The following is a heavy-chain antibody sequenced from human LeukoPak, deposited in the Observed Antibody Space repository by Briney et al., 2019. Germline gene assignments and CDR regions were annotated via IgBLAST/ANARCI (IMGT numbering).Heavy chain of an antibody. CDR1: GFTFSSYW. CDR3: ARDSGLGGDYVYYYYMGV. Sequence: GGSLRLSCAASGFTFSSYWMSWVRQAPGKGLEWVANIKQDGSEKYYADSVKGRFTISRDNAKNSLYLQMNSLRAEDTAVYYCARDSGLGGDYVYYYYMGVWGKGTTVTVSS. D-gene: IGHD4-17*01. CDR2: IKQDGSEK. V-gene: IGHV3-7*01. J-gene: IGHJ6*03.